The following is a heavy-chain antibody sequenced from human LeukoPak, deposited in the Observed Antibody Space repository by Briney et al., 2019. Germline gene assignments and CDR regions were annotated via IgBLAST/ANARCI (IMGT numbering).Heavy chain of an antibody. CDR3: TRGSYDVLTGRSTLGEY. D-gene: IGHD3-9*01. CDR2: IYYSGST. Sequence: SETLSLTCTISGGSITGSSYYWGWIRQSPGKGLEWIGNIYYSGSTYYNSSLKSRVTISIDTSKNHFSLRLTSVTASDTAVYFCTRGSYDVLTGRSTLGEYWGQGTLVAVSS. J-gene: IGHJ4*02. CDR1: GGSITGSSYY. V-gene: IGHV4-39*02.